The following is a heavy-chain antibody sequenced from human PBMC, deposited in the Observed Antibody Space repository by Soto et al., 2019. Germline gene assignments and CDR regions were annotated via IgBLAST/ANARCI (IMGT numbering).Heavy chain of an antibody. J-gene: IGHJ3*02. V-gene: IGHV4-39*01. D-gene: IGHD3-10*01. Sequence: QLQLQESGPGLVKPSETLSLTCTVSGGSISSSSYYWGWIRQPPGKGLEWIGSIYYSGSTYYNPSLKSRVTISVDTSKTQFSVKLSSGTAADTAVYYCARPLQSSVWFGLVDAFDIWGQGTMVTVSS. CDR3: ARPLQSSVWFGLVDAFDI. CDR2: IYYSGST. CDR1: GGSISSSSYY.